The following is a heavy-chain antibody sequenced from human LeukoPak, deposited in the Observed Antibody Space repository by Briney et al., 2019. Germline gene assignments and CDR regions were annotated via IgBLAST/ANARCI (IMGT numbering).Heavy chain of an antibody. Sequence: ASVKVSCKASGYTFTSYAMHWVRQAPGQGLEWMGLINTSTGNPTYAQDFPGRVVFSWDTSGRTAYLQISSLRAEDTAEYYWARDDRGYSYDSSASRDGYWGQGTLVTVSS. J-gene: IGHJ4*02. CDR2: INTSTGNP. CDR3: ARDDRGYSYDSSASRDGY. D-gene: IGHD3-22*01. CDR1: GYTFTSYA. V-gene: IGHV7-4-1*02.